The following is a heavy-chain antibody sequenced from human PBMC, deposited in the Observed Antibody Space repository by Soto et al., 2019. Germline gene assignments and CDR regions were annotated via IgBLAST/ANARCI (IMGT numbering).Heavy chain of an antibody. D-gene: IGHD6-6*01. CDR2: ISDSGGGT. CDR1: GFTFSNYA. Sequence: GGSLRLSCEASGFTFSNYAMSWVRQAPGNGLECVSAISDSGGGTYYADSVKGRFTISRDNSRNTLYLQMDSLSAEDTAIYYCAKFVQVSGTDYWGQGTQVTVSS. V-gene: IGHV3-23*01. J-gene: IGHJ4*02. CDR3: AKFVQVSGTDY.